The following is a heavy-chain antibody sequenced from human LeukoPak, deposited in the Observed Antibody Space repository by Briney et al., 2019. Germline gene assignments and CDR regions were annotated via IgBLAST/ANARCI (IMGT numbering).Heavy chain of an antibody. V-gene: IGHV1-69*01. D-gene: IGHD2-21*02. J-gene: IGHJ4*02. Sequence: GSSVKVSCKASGGTFSSYAISWVRQAPGQGLEWMGGIIPIFGTANYAQKFQGRVTITADESTSTAYMELSSLRSEDTAVYYCATPPQDCGGDCHLYYFDYWGQGTLVTVSS. CDR3: ATPPQDCGGDCHLYYFDY. CDR2: IIPIFGTA. CDR1: GGTFSSYA.